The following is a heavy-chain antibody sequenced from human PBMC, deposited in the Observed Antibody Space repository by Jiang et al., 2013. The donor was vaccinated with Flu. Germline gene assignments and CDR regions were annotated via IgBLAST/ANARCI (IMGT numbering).Heavy chain of an antibody. J-gene: IGHJ6*01. CDR2: IWWNSATV. CDR3: AKDIRHGTYDLGHWDYYGMDV. V-gene: IGHV3-9*01. Sequence: VQLLESGGGLVQPGRSLRLSCAASGFTFDDFAMHWVRQAPGKGLEWVSGIWWNSATVGYADSVKGRFTISRDNAKNSLYLQMNSLRPEDTALYYCAKDIRHGTYDLGHWDYYGMDV. CDR1: GFTFDDFA. D-gene: IGHD3-3*01.